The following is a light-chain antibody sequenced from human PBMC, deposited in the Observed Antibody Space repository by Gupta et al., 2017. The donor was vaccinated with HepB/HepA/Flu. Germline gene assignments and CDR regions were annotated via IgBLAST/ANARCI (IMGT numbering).Light chain of an antibody. CDR1: QSISSY. CDR2: AAS. V-gene: IGKV1-39*01. CDR3: QQRNSTPRT. Sequence: GDRVTSTCRASQSISSYSNWYQQKPVKAPKLLIYAASSLQSGVPSRFSCSGSGTDFTLTISRLQPENVASYSTQQRNSTPRTFGQGTKVDIK. J-gene: IGKJ1*01.